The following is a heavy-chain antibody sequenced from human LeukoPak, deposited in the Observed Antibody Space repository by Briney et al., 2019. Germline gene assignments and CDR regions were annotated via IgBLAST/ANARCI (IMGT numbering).Heavy chain of an antibody. CDR2: IYYSGST. V-gene: IGHV4-39*01. CDR1: GGSISSSSYY. J-gene: IGHJ4*02. CDR3: ARQKGYSSGWYFAY. Sequence: PSETLSLTCTVSGGSISSSSYYWGWIRQPPGKGLEWIGSIYYSGSTYYNPSLKSRLTLYVDTSKNPLSLKLRSVTAADTAVYYCARQKGYSSGWYFAYWGQGTLVTVSS. D-gene: IGHD6-19*01.